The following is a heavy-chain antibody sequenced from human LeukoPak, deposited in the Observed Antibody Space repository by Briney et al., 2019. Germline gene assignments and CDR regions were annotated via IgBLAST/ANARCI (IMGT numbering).Heavy chain of an antibody. V-gene: IGHV3-23*01. J-gene: IGHJ3*01. CDR1: GFAFSNYA. CDR3: AETYRLPGIAVAFAFDV. Sequence: GGSPRLSCAASGFAFSNYAMSWVRQAPGKGLEWVSAIRGSGGTTYYADSVKGRFSLSRDDPKNTLYLQMNSLRPEDTALYYCAETYRLPGIAVAFAFDVWGQGTMVTVSS. D-gene: IGHD6-19*01. CDR2: IRGSGGTT.